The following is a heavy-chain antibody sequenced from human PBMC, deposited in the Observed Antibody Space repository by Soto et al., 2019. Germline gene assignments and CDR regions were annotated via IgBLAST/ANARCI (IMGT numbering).Heavy chain of an antibody. J-gene: IGHJ3*02. CDR2: IWYDGSNK. V-gene: IGHV3-33*01. CDR3: ARGIYDFWSGYLRGSAFDI. Sequence: GGSLRLSCAASGFTFSSYGMHWVREAPGKGLEWVAVIWYDGSNKYYADSVKGRFTISRDNSKNTLYLQMNGLRAEDTAVYYCARGIYDFWSGYLRGSAFDIWGQGTMVTVSS. D-gene: IGHD3-3*01. CDR1: GFTFSSYG.